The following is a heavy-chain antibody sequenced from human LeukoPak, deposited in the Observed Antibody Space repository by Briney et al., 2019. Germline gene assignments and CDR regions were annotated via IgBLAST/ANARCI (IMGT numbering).Heavy chain of an antibody. CDR1: GFTFSSYW. CDR2: IKQDGSEK. D-gene: IGHD3-16*02. Sequence: GGSLRLSCAASGFTFSSYWMSRVRQAPGKGLEWVANIKQDGSEKYYVDSVKGRFTISRDNAKNSLYLQMNSLRAEDTAVYYCARDSDVWGSYRYLFDYWGQGTLVTVSS. J-gene: IGHJ4*02. V-gene: IGHV3-7*03. CDR3: ARDSDVWGSYRYLFDY.